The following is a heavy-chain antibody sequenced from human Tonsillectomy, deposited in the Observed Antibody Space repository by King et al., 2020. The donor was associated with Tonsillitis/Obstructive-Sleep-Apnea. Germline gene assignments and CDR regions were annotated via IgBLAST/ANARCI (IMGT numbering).Heavy chain of an antibody. CDR3: ARTDYDFWSGYYFDY. D-gene: IGHD3-3*01. V-gene: IGHV4-59*08. CDR1: GGSISSYY. J-gene: IGHJ4*02. Sequence: QLQESGPGLVKPSETLSLTCTVSGGSISSYYWSWIRQPPGKGLEWIGYIYYSWSTNYNPSLKSRVTISVDTSKNQFSLKLSSVTAADTAVYYCARTDYDFWSGYYFDYWGQGTLVTVSS. CDR2: IYYSWST.